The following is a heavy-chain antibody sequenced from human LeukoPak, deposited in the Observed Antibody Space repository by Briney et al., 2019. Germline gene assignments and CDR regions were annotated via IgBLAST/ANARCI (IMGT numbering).Heavy chain of an antibody. CDR1: GGSISSSYY. D-gene: IGHD3-10*01. V-gene: IGHV4-39*01. CDR3: ARHCLPYGSGSYYKGPYYYYYYMDV. J-gene: IGHJ6*03. Sequence: SETLSLTCTVSGGSISSSYYCGWIRQPPGQGLEWIGRIYYSGSTYYNPSLKSRVTISVDTSKNQFSLKLSSVTAADTAVYYCARHCLPYGSGSYYKGPYYYYYYMDVWGKGTTVTVSS. CDR2: IYYSGST.